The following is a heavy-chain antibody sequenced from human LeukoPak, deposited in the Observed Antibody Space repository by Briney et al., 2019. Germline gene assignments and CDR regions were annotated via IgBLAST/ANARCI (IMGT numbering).Heavy chain of an antibody. CDR2: IIPILGIA. CDR3: ARDQGPNWNYADV. CDR1: GGTFSSYA. V-gene: IGHV1-69*04. Sequence: SVKVSCKASGGTFSSYAISWVRQAPGQGLEWMGRIIPILGIANYAQKFQGRVTITADKSTSTAYMEPSSLRSEDTAVYYCARDQGPNWNYADVWGQGTTVTVSS. J-gene: IGHJ6*02. D-gene: IGHD1-7*01.